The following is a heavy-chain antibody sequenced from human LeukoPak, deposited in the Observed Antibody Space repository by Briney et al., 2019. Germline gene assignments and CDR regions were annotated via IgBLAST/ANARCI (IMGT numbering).Heavy chain of an antibody. CDR2: ITGSGGST. J-gene: IGHJ4*02. Sequence: GGSLRLSCAASGFTFSSSDMNWVRQAPGKGLEWVSAITGSGGSTYYADSVKGRFTISRDNSKNTLYLQMNSLRAEDTAVYYCAKGRGYSYGYRITPRGINYWGQGTLVTVSS. CDR3: AKGRGYSYGYRITPRGINY. CDR1: GFTFSSSD. D-gene: IGHD5-18*01. V-gene: IGHV3-23*01.